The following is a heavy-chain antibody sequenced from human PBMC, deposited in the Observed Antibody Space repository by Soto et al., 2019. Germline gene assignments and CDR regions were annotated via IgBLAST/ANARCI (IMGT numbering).Heavy chain of an antibody. D-gene: IGHD3-10*01. V-gene: IGHV2-5*01. Sequence: QITLKESGPTLVKPTQTLTLTCTFSGFSLSTSGVGVGWIRQPPGKALEWLALIYWNDDKRYSPSLKSRLTITKDTSKNQVVLTMTIMDPMDTSTYYCAHRPQLLWFGECFDYWGQGTLVTVSS. CDR1: GFSLSTSGVG. J-gene: IGHJ4*02. CDR2: IYWNDDK. CDR3: AHRPQLLWFGECFDY.